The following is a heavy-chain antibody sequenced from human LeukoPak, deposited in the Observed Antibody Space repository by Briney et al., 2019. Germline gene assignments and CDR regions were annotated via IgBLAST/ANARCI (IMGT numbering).Heavy chain of an antibody. J-gene: IGHJ6*03. CDR3: ARAPKYYDFWSGPTYYYYYYMDV. D-gene: IGHD3-3*01. CDR2: ISAYNGNT. CDR1: GYIFTDYH. V-gene: IGHV1-18*04. Sequence: ASVKVSCKASGYIFTDYHVHWVRQAPGQGLEWMGWISAYNGNTNYAQKLQGRVTMTTDTSTSTAYMELRSLRSDDTAVYYCARAPKYYDFWSGPTYYYYYYMDVWGKGTTVTVSS.